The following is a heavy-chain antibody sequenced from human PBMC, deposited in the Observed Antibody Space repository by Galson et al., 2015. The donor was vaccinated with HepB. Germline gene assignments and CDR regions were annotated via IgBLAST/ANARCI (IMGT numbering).Heavy chain of an antibody. CDR3: AKANSSGWGLVY. Sequence: SLRLSCAASGFTFSSYAMSWVRQAPGKGLEWVSAISGIGGSTNYADSVKGRFTISRDNSKNTLYLQMNSLRAEDTAIYYCAKANSSGWGLVYWGQGTLVTVSS. V-gene: IGHV3-23*01. CDR1: GFTFSSYA. D-gene: IGHD6-19*01. J-gene: IGHJ4*02. CDR2: ISGIGGST.